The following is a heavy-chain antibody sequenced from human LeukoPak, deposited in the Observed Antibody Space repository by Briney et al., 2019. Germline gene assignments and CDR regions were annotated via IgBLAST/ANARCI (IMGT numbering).Heavy chain of an antibody. CDR1: GYNFPSYW. CDR3: ARLTSQRLWFVVY. J-gene: IGHJ4*02. CDR2: IYPFDSET. V-gene: IGHV5-51*01. Sequence: GASLKISCHPSGYNFPSYWIGWVRQIPGKGLELMGVIYPFDSETIYSPSFQDHITISVDKSVNTAYLQWRSLEASDTATYYCARLTSQRLWFVVYWGQGTRVTVSS. D-gene: IGHD6-25*01.